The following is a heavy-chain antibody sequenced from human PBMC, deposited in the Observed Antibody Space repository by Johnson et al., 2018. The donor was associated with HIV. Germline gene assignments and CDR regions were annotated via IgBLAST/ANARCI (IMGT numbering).Heavy chain of an antibody. CDR1: GFTFSSYA. CDR2: ISYGGNKH. J-gene: IGHJ3*02. CDR3: ASIDAFDI. V-gene: IGHV3-30-3*01. Sequence: QVQLVESGGGVVQPGRSLRLSCAASGFTFSSYAMHWVRQPPGQGLEWVAVISYGGNKHYSADSVRGRFTISRDNSKNPLYLQMNSLRAEDTAVYYCASIDAFDIWGQGTMVTVSS.